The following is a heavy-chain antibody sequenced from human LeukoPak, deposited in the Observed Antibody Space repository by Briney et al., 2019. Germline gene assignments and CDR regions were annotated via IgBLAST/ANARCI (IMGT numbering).Heavy chain of an antibody. D-gene: IGHD3-16*01. V-gene: IGHV1-18*01. J-gene: IGHJ3*02. Sequence: GASVKVSCKASGYTFTSYGISWVRQAPGQGLEWMGWISAYNGNTNYAQKLQSRVTMTTDTSTSTAYMELRSLRSDDTAVYYCARPHRGYDDDAFDIWGQGTMVTVSS. CDR2: ISAYNGNT. CDR1: GYTFTSYG. CDR3: ARPHRGYDDDAFDI.